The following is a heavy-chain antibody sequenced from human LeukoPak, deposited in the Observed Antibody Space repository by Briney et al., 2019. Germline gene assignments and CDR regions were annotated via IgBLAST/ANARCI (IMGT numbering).Heavy chain of an antibody. V-gene: IGHV1-24*01. Sequence: GASVKVSCKASGYTFTGYYMHWVRQAPGQGLEWMGGFDPEDGETIYAQKFQGRVTMTEDTSTDTAYMELSSLRSEDTAVYYCATTPPLLWFGELVDWGQGTLVTVSS. J-gene: IGHJ4*02. CDR1: GYTFTGYY. D-gene: IGHD3-10*01. CDR2: FDPEDGET. CDR3: ATTPPLLWFGELVD.